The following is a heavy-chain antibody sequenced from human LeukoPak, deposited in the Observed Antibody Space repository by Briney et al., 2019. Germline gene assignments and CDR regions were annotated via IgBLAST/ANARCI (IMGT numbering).Heavy chain of an antibody. D-gene: IGHD3-22*01. CDR1: GFTFSSYS. CDR3: AREWSEHYYYDSSGYFI. CDR2: ISSSSSYI. V-gene: IGHV3-21*01. Sequence: PGGSLRLSCAASGFTFSSYSMNWVRQAPGKGLEWVSSISSSSSYIYYAGSVKGRFTISRDNAKNSLYLQMNSLRAEDTAVYYCAREWSEHYYYDSSGYFIWGQGTLVTVSP. J-gene: IGHJ4*02.